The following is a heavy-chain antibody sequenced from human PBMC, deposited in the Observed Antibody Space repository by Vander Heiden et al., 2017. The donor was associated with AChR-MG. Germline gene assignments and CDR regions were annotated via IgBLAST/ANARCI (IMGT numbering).Heavy chain of an antibody. CDR3: ARVIEDGGGDCYPNWFDP. Sequence: QVQLQESGPGLVKPSETLSLTCTVSGGSISSYYWSWIRQPPGKGLEWIGYIYYSGSTNYNQSLKSRVTISVDTSKNQFSLKLSSVTAADTAVYYCARVIEDGGGDCYPNWFDPWGQGTLVTVSS. CDR2: IYYSGST. CDR1: GGSISSYY. V-gene: IGHV4-59*01. D-gene: IGHD2-21*02. J-gene: IGHJ5*02.